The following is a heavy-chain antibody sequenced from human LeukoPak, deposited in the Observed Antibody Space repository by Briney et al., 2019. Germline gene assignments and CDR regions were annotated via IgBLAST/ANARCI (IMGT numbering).Heavy chain of an antibody. J-gene: IGHJ5*02. Sequence: PSETLSLTCTVSGGSISDNYWSWIRQPPGKGLEWIGYIYYSGSTNYNPSLKSRVTISVDTSKNQFSLKLSSVTAADTAVYYCARHIVVVPAAVRGGVWFDPWGQGTLVTVSS. CDR1: GGSISDNY. V-gene: IGHV4-59*08. CDR3: ARHIVVVPAAVRGGVWFDP. CDR2: IYYSGST. D-gene: IGHD2-2*01.